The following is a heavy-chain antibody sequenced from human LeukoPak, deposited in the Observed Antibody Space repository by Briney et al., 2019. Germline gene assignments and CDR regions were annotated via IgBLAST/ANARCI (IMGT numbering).Heavy chain of an antibody. CDR2: FDPEDGET. CDR1: EYTLTELS. Sequence: ASVKVSCKVSEYTLTELSMHWVRQAPGKGLEWMGGFDPEDGETIYAQKFQGRVTMTEDTSTDTAYMELSSLRSEETAMDYCATVSYYYDSSGYQGYFQHWGQGTLVTVSS. V-gene: IGHV1-24*01. D-gene: IGHD3-22*01. CDR3: ATVSYYYDSSGYQGYFQH. J-gene: IGHJ1*01.